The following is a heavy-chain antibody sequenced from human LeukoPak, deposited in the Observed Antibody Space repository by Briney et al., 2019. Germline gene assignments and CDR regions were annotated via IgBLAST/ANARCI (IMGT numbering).Heavy chain of an antibody. CDR3: ARDPKASGYFDY. CDR2: IYYSGST. V-gene: IGHV4-59*01. J-gene: IGHJ4*02. Sequence: SETLSLTCTVSGGSISSYYWSWIRQPPGKGLEWIGYIYYSGSTNYNPSLKSRVTISVDTSKNQFSLKLSSVTAADTAVYYCARDPKASGYFDYWGQGTLVTVSS. D-gene: IGHD3-10*01. CDR1: GGSISSYY.